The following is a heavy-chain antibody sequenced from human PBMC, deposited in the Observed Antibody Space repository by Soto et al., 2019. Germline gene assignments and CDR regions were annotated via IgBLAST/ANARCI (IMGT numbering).Heavy chain of an antibody. V-gene: IGHV4-4*02. CDR3: ARDQGEAAHLSSYYYYGMDV. Sequence: PSETLSLTCAVTGGSISSSNWWTWVRQPPGKGLEWIGEIYHSGSTNYNPSLKSRVTISLDQSKNHFSLKLTSVTAADTAVYYCARDQGEAAHLSSYYYYGMDVWGQGTTVTVSS. J-gene: IGHJ6*02. CDR1: GGSISSSNW. D-gene: IGHD2-15*01. CDR2: IYHSGST.